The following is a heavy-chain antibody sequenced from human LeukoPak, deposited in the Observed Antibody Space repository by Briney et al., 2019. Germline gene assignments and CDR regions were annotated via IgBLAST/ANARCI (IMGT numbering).Heavy chain of an antibody. CDR3: ASHTADYSSSWPYEYFQH. D-gene: IGHD6-13*01. CDR2: INPSGGST. V-gene: IGHV1-46*01. CDR1: GYTFTSYY. J-gene: IGHJ1*01. Sequence: ASVKVSCKASGYTFTSYYMHWVRQAPGQGLEWMGIINPSGGSTSYAQKFQGRVTITADESTSTAYMELSSLRSEDTAVYYCASHTADYSSSWPYEYFQHWGQGTLVTVSS.